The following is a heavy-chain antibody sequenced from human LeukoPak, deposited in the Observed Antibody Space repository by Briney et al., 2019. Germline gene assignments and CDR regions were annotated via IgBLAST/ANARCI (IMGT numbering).Heavy chain of an antibody. Sequence: ASVKVCCKAAGYTFTCYGISWVRQAPGQGLEWIGWNSVYDGNTIYAQKLQGRVTMTTDTSTSTDYMELRSLQSDDTAVYYCARAVSFSGSAVTGGAHWGQGTLVTVSS. CDR1: GYTFTCYG. V-gene: IGHV1-18*01. D-gene: IGHD6-19*01. J-gene: IGHJ4*02. CDR3: ARAVSFSGSAVTGGAH. CDR2: NSVYDGNT.